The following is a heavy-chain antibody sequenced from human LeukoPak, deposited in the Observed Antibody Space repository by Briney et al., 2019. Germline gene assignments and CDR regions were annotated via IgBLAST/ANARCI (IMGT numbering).Heavy chain of an antibody. D-gene: IGHD1-1*01. Sequence: GGSLRLSCAASGFTFDDYAMHWVRQAPGKGLEWVSGITWNSGTIDYADSVKGRFTISRDNAKNSLYLQMNSLRPEDMALYYCAKDLTSGTTGYDAFDIWGQGTMVTVSS. CDR1: GFTFDDYA. V-gene: IGHV3-9*03. J-gene: IGHJ3*02. CDR3: AKDLTSGTTGYDAFDI. CDR2: ITWNSGTI.